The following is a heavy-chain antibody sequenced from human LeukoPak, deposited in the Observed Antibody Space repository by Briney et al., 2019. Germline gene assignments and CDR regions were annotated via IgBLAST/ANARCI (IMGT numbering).Heavy chain of an antibody. CDR1: GFTFSSYS. V-gene: IGHV3-21*01. J-gene: IGHJ4*02. CDR3: ARDLKLSGYTYGYLDY. CDR2: ISSSSSYI. Sequence: PGGSLRLSCAASGFTFSSYSMNWVRQAPGKGLEWVSSISSSSSYIYYADSVKGRFTISRDNSKNTLYLQMNSLRAGDTTVYFCARDLKLSGYTYGYLDYWGQGTLVTVSS. D-gene: IGHD5-18*01.